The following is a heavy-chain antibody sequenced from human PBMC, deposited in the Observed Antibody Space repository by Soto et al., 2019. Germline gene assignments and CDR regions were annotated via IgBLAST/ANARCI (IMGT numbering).Heavy chain of an antibody. CDR1: GFNFDNYG. D-gene: IGHD1-7*01. J-gene: IGHJ4*02. CDR2: ITYDGSFQ. V-gene: IGHV3-30*18. Sequence: PGGSLRLSCQASGFNFDNYGMHWVRQAPGKGLEWVAVITYDGSFQYFADSVKGRFTISRDNSKNTLSLHLNTLKPEDTAVYHCAKDRVGGTFYTPLAFWGQGTLVTASS. CDR3: AKDRVGGTFYTPLAF.